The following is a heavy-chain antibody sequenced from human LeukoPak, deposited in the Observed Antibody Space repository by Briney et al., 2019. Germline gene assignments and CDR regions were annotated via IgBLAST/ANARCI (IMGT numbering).Heavy chain of an antibody. CDR2: MNPNSGNT. CDR1: GYTFTSYD. V-gene: IGHV1-8*01. J-gene: IGHJ4*02. Sequence: ASVKVSCKASGYTFTSYDVNWVRQVTGQGLEWVGWMNPNSGNTGYAQKLQGRVTMTTDTSTSTAYMELRSLRSDDTAVYYCARGDDIAAAGITCGFDYWGQGTLVTVSS. D-gene: IGHD6-13*01. CDR3: ARGDDIAAAGITCGFDY.